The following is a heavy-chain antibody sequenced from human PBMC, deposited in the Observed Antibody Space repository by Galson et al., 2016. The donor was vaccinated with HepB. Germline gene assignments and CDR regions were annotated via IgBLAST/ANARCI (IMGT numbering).Heavy chain of an antibody. D-gene: IGHD3-9*01. V-gene: IGHV1-69*13. Sequence: SVKVSCKASGGTFSNYGFNWVRQAPGQGLEWMGGIIPIFGPANYAQKFQGRITIIADESTTTVYMELSSLRSEDTAVYYCATGILTGYHAFHIWGQGTMVTVSS. CDR2: IIPIFGPA. CDR3: ATGILTGYHAFHI. J-gene: IGHJ3*02. CDR1: GGTFSNYG.